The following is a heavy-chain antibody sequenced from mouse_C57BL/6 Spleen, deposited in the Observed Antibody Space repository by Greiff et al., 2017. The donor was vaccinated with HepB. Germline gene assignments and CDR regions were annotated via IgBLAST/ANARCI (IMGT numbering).Heavy chain of an antibody. CDR2: ISSGGSYT. V-gene: IGHV5-6*02. J-gene: IGHJ4*01. CDR3: ARDYSNPYAMDY. D-gene: IGHD2-5*01. CDR1: GFTFSSYG. Sequence: DVMLVESGGDLVKPGGSLKLSCAASGFTFSSYGMSWVRQTPDKRLEWVATISSGGSYTYYPDSVKGRFTISRDNAKNTLYLQMSSLKSEDTAMYYCARDYSNPYAMDYWGQGTSVTVSS.